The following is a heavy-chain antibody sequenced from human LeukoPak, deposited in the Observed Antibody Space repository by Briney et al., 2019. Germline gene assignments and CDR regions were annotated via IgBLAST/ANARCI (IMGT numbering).Heavy chain of an antibody. D-gene: IGHD1-7*01. V-gene: IGHV3-33*06. CDR1: GFTFSSYG. CDR3: AKTSMELLYYFDY. CDR2: IWYDGSNK. J-gene: IGHJ4*02. Sequence: GGSLRLSCAASGFTFSSYGMHWVRQAPGKGLEWVAVIWYDGSNKYYADSVKGRFTISRDNSKNTLYLQMNSLRAEDTAVYYCAKTSMELLYYFDYWGQGTLVTVSS.